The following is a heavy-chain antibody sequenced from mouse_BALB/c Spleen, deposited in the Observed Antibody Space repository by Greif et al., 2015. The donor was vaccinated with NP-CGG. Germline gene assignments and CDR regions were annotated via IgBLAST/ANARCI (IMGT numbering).Heavy chain of an antibody. Sequence: VKVVESGPGLVAPSQSLSITCTVSGFSLTSYGVHWVRQPPGKGLEWLGVIWAGGSTNYNSALMSRLSISKDNSKSQVFLKMNSLQTDDTAMYYCARDPPQGKYAMDYWGQGTSVTVSS. V-gene: IGHV2-9*02. CDR2: IWAGGST. D-gene: IGHD2-1*01. J-gene: IGHJ4*01. CDR3: ARDPPQGKYAMDY. CDR1: GFSLTSYG.